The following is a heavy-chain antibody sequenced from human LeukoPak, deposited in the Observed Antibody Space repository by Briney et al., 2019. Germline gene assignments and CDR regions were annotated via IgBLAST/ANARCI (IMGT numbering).Heavy chain of an antibody. Sequence: ASVKVSCKASGYTFTGYYMHWVRQAPGRGLEWMGWINPNSGGTNYAQKFQGRVTMTRDTSISTAYMDLSRLTSDDTAVYYCARDVRGDDILTMDVWGKGTTVTISS. CDR1: GYTFTGYY. V-gene: IGHV1-2*02. J-gene: IGHJ6*04. CDR3: ARDVRGDDILTMDV. CDR2: INPNSGGT. D-gene: IGHD3-9*01.